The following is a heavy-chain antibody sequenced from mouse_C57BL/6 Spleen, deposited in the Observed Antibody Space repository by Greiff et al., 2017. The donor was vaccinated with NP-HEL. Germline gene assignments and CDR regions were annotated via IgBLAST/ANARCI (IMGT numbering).Heavy chain of an antibody. Sequence: QVQLKQPGAELVRPGSSVKLSCKASGYTFTSYWMDWVKQRPGQGLEWIGNIYPSDSETHYNQKFKDKATLTVDKSSSTAYMQLSSLTSEDSAVYYCARFQEYYAMDYWGQGTSVTVSS. CDR3: ARFQEYYAMDY. V-gene: IGHV1-61*01. J-gene: IGHJ4*01. CDR1: GYTFTSYW. CDR2: IYPSDSET.